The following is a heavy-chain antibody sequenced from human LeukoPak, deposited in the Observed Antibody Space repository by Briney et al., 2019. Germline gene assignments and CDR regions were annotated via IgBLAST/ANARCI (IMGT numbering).Heavy chain of an antibody. CDR1: GFTFSSYG. Sequence: GGSLRLSCAASGFTFSSYGMHWVRQAPGKGLEWMGGFDPEDGETIYAQKFQGRVTMTEDTSTDTAYMELSSLRSEDTAVYYCATDRSYYYGSGSYHYWGQGTLVTVSS. J-gene: IGHJ4*02. CDR3: ATDRSYYYGSGSYHY. V-gene: IGHV1-24*01. CDR2: FDPEDGET. D-gene: IGHD3-10*01.